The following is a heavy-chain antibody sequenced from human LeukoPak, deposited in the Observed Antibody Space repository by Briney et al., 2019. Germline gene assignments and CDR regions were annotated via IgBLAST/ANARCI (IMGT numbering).Heavy chain of an antibody. D-gene: IGHD5-18*01. Sequence: PAGSLRLSCAASRFTFSSYGMHWVRQAPGKGLEWVAVISYDGSNKYYADSVKGRFTISRDNSKNTLYLQMNSLRAEGTAVYYCAKDSVQLWFYWGQGTLVTVSS. CDR1: RFTFSSYG. CDR3: AKDSVQLWFY. CDR2: ISYDGSNK. V-gene: IGHV3-30*18. J-gene: IGHJ4*02.